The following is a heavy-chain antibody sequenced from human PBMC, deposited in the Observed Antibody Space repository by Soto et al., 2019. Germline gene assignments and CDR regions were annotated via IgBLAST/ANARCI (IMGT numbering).Heavy chain of an antibody. CDR1: GYTFTSYV. J-gene: IGHJ5*02. D-gene: IGHD3-22*01. V-gene: IGHV1-18*04. CDR3: ARLNNYDSIASRKWLDP. CDR2: INPHSGDT. Sequence: QLLQSGAEVREPGASVKVSCKASGYTFTSYVVTWMRLAPGLGPEFMGWINPHSGDTNYAQNFQGRVTLTTDTSTNTAYMELRSLKFDDTAVYYCARLNNYDSIASRKWLDPWGQGTLVTVSS.